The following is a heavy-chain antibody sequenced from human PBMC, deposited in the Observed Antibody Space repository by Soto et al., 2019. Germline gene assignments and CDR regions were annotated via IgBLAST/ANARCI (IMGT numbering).Heavy chain of an antibody. J-gene: IGHJ3*02. CDR3: VRDWSYAFDM. V-gene: IGHV3-74*01. CDR2: INSDGSTT. Sequence: EVQVVESGGGLVQPGGSLRLSCAASGFTFNTYWMRWVRQAPGKGLVWISHINSDGSTTTYADSVKGRFTVSRDNAKNTLYLQMNSLRAEDTAVYYCVRDWSYAFDMWGQGTMVTVSS. CDR1: GFTFNTYW.